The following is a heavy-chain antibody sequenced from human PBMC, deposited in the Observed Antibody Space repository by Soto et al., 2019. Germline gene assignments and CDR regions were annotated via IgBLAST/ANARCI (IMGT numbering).Heavy chain of an antibody. D-gene: IGHD5-18*01. V-gene: IGHV4-61*01. CDR2: IYYSGST. Sequence: SETLSLTCTVSGGSVSGGSYYWTWIRQPPGKGLEWIGYIYYSGSTTYNPSLKSRVTISIDTSKNQFSLKLTSATAADTAEYYCARDIRGYSRAFDYWGQGALVTVSS. CDR1: GGSVSGGSYY. J-gene: IGHJ4*02. CDR3: ARDIRGYSRAFDY.